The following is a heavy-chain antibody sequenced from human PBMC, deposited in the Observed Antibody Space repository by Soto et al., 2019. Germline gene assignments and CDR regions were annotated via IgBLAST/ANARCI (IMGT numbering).Heavy chain of an antibody. CDR1: GYTLTELS. D-gene: IGHD2-2*01. Sequence: ASGEVSCKVSGYTLTELSMHWVRQAPGKGLEWMGGINPGGGKTSYAQKFQGRVAMTRDTSTSTVYMELSSLRSEDTAVYYCARDTAVPAAMPEYYFDYWGQGTLVTVSS. CDR2: INPGGGKT. CDR3: ARDTAVPAAMPEYYFDY. J-gene: IGHJ4*02. V-gene: IGHV1-24*01.